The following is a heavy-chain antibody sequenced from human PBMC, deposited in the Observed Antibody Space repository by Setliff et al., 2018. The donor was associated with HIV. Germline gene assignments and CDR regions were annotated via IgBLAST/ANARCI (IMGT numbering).Heavy chain of an antibody. CDR1: GGSIRTGNYY. V-gene: IGHV4-61*09. CDR3: ARDGGGSGWSLGEFDF. CDR2: IHTNGSI. D-gene: IGHD6-19*01. J-gene: IGHJ4*02. Sequence: SETLSLTCTVSGGSIRTGNYYWNWIRQPAGKGLEWIGHIHTNGSITYNPSLRSRVTISLDTSKNQVSLSLASVTAADTAVYYCARDGGGSGWSLGEFDFWGQGTLVTVSS.